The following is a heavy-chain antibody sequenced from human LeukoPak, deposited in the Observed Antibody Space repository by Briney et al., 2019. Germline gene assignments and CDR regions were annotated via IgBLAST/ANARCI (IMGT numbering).Heavy chain of an antibody. J-gene: IGHJ4*02. Sequence: GGSLRLSCVGSGLTFSGFEMNWVRQAPGKGLEWVSYISADGTTKSYADSVKGRFTISRDYAKNSLYLQMNSLRGEDTAIYYCVRRFRDWGQGTLVTVPS. D-gene: IGHD5-24*01. CDR2: ISADGTTK. CDR1: GLTFSGFE. CDR3: VRRFRD. V-gene: IGHV3-48*03.